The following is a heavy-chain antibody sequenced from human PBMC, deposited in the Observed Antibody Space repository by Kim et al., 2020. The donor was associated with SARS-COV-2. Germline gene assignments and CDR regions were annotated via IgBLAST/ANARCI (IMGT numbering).Heavy chain of an antibody. D-gene: IGHD2-15*01. J-gene: IGHJ4*02. CDR3: AKTLDIVAVVAAKLSPLYY. V-gene: IGHV1-2*02. Sequence: ASVKVSCKASGYTFTGYYMHWVRQAPGQGLEWMGWINPNSGGTNYAQKFQGRVTMTRDTSISTAYMELSRLRSDDTAVYYCAKTLDIVAVVAAKLSPLYYWGQGTLVTVSS. CDR1: GYTFTGYY. CDR2: INPNSGGT.